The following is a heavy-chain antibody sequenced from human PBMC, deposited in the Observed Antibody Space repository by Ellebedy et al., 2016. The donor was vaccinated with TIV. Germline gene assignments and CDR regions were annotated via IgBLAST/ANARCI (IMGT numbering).Heavy chain of an antibody. CDR1: GFTFSSNW. Sequence: GESLKISCAASGFTFSSNWMSWVRQAPGKGLEWVANINQDGSLKYYLDSVKGRFTISRDNAKNSLYLQMNSLRAEDTAIYYCARYAVGSYYFDYWGQGTLVTVSS. CDR3: ARYAVGSYYFDY. V-gene: IGHV3-7*04. D-gene: IGHD2-2*01. J-gene: IGHJ4*02. CDR2: INQDGSLK.